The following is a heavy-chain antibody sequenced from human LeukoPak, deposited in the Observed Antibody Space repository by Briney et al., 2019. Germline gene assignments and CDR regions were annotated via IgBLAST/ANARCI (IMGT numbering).Heavy chain of an antibody. D-gene: IGHD1-26*01. Sequence: ASVKVSCKASGYTFTSYGISWVRQAPGQGLEWMGWISAYNGNTNYAQKLQGRVTMTTDTSTSTAYMELRSLRSDDTAVYYCASTPLLGATKPFDYWGQGTLVTVSS. J-gene: IGHJ4*02. CDR3: ASTPLLGATKPFDY. CDR1: GYTFTSYG. V-gene: IGHV1-18*01. CDR2: ISAYNGNT.